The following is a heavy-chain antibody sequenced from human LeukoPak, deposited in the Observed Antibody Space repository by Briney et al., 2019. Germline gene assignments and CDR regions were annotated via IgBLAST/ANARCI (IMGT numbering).Heavy chain of an antibody. J-gene: IGHJ3*01. CDR3: AREGYDSSGYYQAD. D-gene: IGHD3-22*01. CDR1: GFTFSSYW. V-gene: IGHV3-48*03. Sequence: GGSLRLSCAASGFTFSSYWMHWVRQAPGKGLEWVSYISSSGSTIYYADSVKGRFTISRDNAKNSLYLQMNSLRAEDTAVYYCAREGYDSSGYYQADWGQGTMVTVSS. CDR2: ISSSGSTI.